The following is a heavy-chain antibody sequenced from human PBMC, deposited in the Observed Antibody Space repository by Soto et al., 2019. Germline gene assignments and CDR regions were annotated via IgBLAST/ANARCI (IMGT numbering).Heavy chain of an antibody. J-gene: IGHJ4*02. V-gene: IGHV1-3*05. CDR1: GYTFTNFA. Sequence: QVQLVQSGAEEKKPGASVKVSCKASGYTFTNFAMHWVRQAPGQRLEWMGYINAGNGDTRYSQKFQGRLTITRDTSASTAYRELSSLRSEDTAVYYCVRDPGNRNYVDSWGQGTLVTVSS. D-gene: IGHD1-1*01. CDR3: VRDPGNRNYVDS. CDR2: INAGNGDT.